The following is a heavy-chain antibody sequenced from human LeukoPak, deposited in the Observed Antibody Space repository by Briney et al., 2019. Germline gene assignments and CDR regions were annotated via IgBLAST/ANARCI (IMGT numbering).Heavy chain of an antibody. CDR1: GFTFSSSA. D-gene: IGHD1-1*01. CDR2: IGHEGTYN. Sequence: PGGSLRLSCAASGFTFSSSAMHWVRQAPGKGLAWVAFIGHEGTYNHYADSVKGRFTISRDNSKNTLYLQMNSLGTEDTAVYFCAKDGHWTFDYWGQGTLVTVSS. J-gene: IGHJ4*02. CDR3: AKDGHWTFDY. V-gene: IGHV3-30*02.